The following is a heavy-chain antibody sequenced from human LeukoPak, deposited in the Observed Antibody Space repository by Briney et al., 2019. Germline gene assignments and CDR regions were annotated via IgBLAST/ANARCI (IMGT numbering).Heavy chain of an antibody. D-gene: IGHD3-10*01. CDR1: EFTFSSYA. CDR2: ISNGGST. CDR3: ARGRGGYYDY. V-gene: IGHV3-64*01. J-gene: IGHJ4*02. Sequence: GGPLRLSCAASEFTFSSYAMHWVGQAPGKGLEYVSAISNGGSTYYGNSVKGRFTISRDNSKNTLYLQMGSLRAEDMAVYYCARGRGGYYDYWGQGTLVTVSS.